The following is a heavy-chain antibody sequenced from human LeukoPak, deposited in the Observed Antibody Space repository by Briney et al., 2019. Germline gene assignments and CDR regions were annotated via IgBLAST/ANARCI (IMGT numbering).Heavy chain of an antibody. CDR2: ISRNTGSI. V-gene: IGHV3-9*01. Sequence: GGSLRLSCAASGFTFDDYAMHWVRQAPGKGLEWVSGISRNTGSIGYADSVKGRFTISRDNANNPLYLQMNSLRAEDTALYYCAKDKGPRYYYDSSGYYYYLGGFDYWGQGTLVTVSS. CDR3: AKDKGPRYYYDSSGYYYYLGGFDY. D-gene: IGHD3-22*01. J-gene: IGHJ4*02. CDR1: GFTFDDYA.